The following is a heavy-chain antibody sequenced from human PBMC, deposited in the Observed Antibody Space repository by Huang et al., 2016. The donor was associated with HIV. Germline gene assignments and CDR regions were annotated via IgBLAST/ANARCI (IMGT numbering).Heavy chain of an antibody. CDR2: IRGSSSYI. CDR1: GFTFSDYS. J-gene: IGHJ3*02. CDR3: ARRYNWNYVAHGFDI. Sequence: EVQLVESGGGLVKPGGSLRLSCAASGFTFSDYSMSWVRRAPGKGLHWVSHIRGSSSYIYYVDSVKGRFAISRDNAKNLLFLQMNSLRAEDTAVYYCARRYNWNYVAHGFDIWGQGTMVTVSS. D-gene: IGHD1-7*01. V-gene: IGHV3-21*01.